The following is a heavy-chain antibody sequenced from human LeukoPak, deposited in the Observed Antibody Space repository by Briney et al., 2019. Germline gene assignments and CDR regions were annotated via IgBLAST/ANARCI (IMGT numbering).Heavy chain of an antibody. CDR3: ARAYAGYSSGCSLY. J-gene: IGHJ4*02. V-gene: IGHV3-21*01. Sequence: EGSLRLSCAASGFTFSSYSMNWVRQAPGKGLEWVSSISSSSSYIYYADSVKGRFTISRDNAKNSLYLQMNSLRAEGTAVYYCARAYAGYSSGCSLYWGQGTLVTVSS. CDR2: ISSSSSYI. D-gene: IGHD6-19*01. CDR1: GFTFSSYS.